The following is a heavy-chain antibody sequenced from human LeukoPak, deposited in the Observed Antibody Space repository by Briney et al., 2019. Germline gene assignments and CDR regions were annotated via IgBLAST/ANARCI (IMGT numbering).Heavy chain of an antibody. CDR3: ARNIGNSGGYYPTPLEYFQH. J-gene: IGHJ1*01. V-gene: IGHV1-2*02. D-gene: IGHD1-26*01. CDR2: INPNSGGT. Sequence: ASVKVSCKASGYTFTGYYMHWVRQAPGQGLEWMGWINPNSGGTNYAQKFQGRVTMTRDTSISTAYMELSRLRSDDTAVYYCARNIGNSGGYYPTPLEYFQHWGQGTLVTVSS. CDR1: GYTFTGYY.